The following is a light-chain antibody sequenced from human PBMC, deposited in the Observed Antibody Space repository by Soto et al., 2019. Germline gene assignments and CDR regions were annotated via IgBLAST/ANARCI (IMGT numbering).Light chain of an antibody. J-gene: IGKJ1*01. Sequence: ETVMTQSPATLSVFPGRKVILSCRASQSVSTNLAWYQQKPGQAPRLLISGASARATGIPARFSASGSGTDCTLTISRLQSEDFALYYCQQHNNWPLTFGQGTKVDIK. CDR1: QSVSTN. CDR2: GAS. CDR3: QQHNNWPLT. V-gene: IGKV3-15*01.